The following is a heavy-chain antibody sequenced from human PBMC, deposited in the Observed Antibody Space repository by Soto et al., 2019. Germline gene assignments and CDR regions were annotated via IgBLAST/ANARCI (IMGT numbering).Heavy chain of an antibody. CDR3: ARSTAMVIQFDY. D-gene: IGHD5-18*01. J-gene: IGHJ4*02. V-gene: IGHV1-3*01. CDR2: INAGNGNT. Sequence: GASVKVSCKASGYTFTSYAMHWVRQAPGQRLEWMGWINAGNGNTKYSQKFQGRVTITRDTSASTAYMELSSLRSEDTAVYYCARSTAMVIQFDYWGQGTLVTVSS. CDR1: GYTFTSYA.